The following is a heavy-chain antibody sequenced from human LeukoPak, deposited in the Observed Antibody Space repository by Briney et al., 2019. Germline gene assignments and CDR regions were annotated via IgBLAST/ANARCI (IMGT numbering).Heavy chain of an antibody. CDR2: INWYGGST. D-gene: IGHD3-22*01. Sequence: PGGSLRLSRAAPGFTFDDYGMSWVRQAPGKGLEWVSGINWYGGSTGYADSVKGRFTISRDNAKNSLYLQMNSLRAEDTALYYCARGTNYYDSSGYYPSSWGQGTLVTVSS. CDR1: GFTFDDYG. V-gene: IGHV3-20*04. J-gene: IGHJ4*02. CDR3: ARGTNYYDSSGYYPSS.